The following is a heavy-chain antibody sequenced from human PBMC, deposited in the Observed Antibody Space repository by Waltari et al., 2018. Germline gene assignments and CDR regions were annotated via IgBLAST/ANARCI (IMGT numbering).Heavy chain of an antibody. Sequence: QLQLQESGPGLVKPSETLSLTCTVSVGSISTNYNWGWIRQPPGKGLEWMGNMQYRGSTFYNPSLESRVTISLDTWKNQFSPRLSSVGAADTAVYFCGRIAFGDEGGYFQYWGQGTLVTVSS. D-gene: IGHD4-17*01. V-gene: IGHV4-39*01. J-gene: IGHJ1*01. CDR2: MQYRGST. CDR1: VGSISTNYN. CDR3: GRIAFGDEGGYFQY.